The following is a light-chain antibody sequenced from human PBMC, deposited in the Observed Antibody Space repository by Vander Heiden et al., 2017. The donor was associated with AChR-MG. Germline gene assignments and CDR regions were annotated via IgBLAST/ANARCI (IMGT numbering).Light chain of an antibody. CDR1: QSVLYSSNNKNC. V-gene: IGKV4-1*01. CDR2: WAS. Sequence: DIVMTQSPDSLAVSLGERATINCKSSQSVLYSSNNKNCLAWYQQKPGQPPKLLIYWASTRESGVPDRFSGSGSGTDFTLTISSLQAEDVAVYYCQQYYSTRPWTFGQGTKVEIK. CDR3: QQYYSTRPWT. J-gene: IGKJ1*01.